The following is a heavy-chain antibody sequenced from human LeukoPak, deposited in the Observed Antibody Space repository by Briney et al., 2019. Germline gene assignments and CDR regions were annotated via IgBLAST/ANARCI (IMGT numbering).Heavy chain of an antibody. CDR3: ASDGGGDWFRGWFDP. D-gene: IGHD2-21*02. CDR2: INPNSGGT. V-gene: IGHV1-2*02. Sequence: ASVKVSCKASGYTFTGYYMHWVRQAPGQGLEWMGWINPNSGGTNYAQKFQGRVTMTRDTSISTAYMELSRLRSDDTAVYYCASDGGGDWFRGWFDPWAQGTLVTVSS. CDR1: GYTFTGYY. J-gene: IGHJ5*02.